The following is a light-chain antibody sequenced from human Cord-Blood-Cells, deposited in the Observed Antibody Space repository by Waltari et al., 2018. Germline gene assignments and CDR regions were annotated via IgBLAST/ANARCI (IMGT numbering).Light chain of an antibody. CDR2: GAS. J-gene: IGKJ1*01. Sequence: DIVMTQSPATLSVSPGERATLSCRASQSVSSNLAWYQQKPGQAPRLLISGASTRATGIPARFSGSGSGTEFTLTISSLQSEDFAVYYCQQYNNWPRTFGQGTKVEIK. CDR3: QQYNNWPRT. CDR1: QSVSSN. V-gene: IGKV3-15*01.